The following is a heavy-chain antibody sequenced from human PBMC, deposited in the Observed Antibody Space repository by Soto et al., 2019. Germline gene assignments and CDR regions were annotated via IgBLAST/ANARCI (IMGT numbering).Heavy chain of an antibody. J-gene: IGHJ4*02. CDR3: AGRPEIHPR. CDR1: GGSTSSSDW. CDR2: IHRDGVT. V-gene: IGHV4-4*02. D-gene: IGHD5-18*01. Sequence: QVHLQESGPGLVKPSETLSLTCAISGGSTSSSDWWTWVRQPPGEGLEWIGEIHRDGVTNYNSSLKSRLTLSLDLSMNQLSLSLTSVSAADAAVYFCAGRPEIHPRWGQGILGPVSS.